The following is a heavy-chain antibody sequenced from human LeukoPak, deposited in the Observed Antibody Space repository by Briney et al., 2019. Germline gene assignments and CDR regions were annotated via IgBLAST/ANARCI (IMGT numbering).Heavy chain of an antibody. V-gene: IGHV7-4-1*02. CDR3: ARDGDSGYDCLFDY. CDR1: GYTLTELS. CDR2: INTNTGNP. Sequence: ASVKGSCKVSGYTLTELSMHWVRQAPGQGLEWMGWINTNTGNPTYAQGFTGRFVFSLDTSVSTAYLQISSLKAEDTAVYYCARDGDSGYDCLFDYWGQGTLVTVSS. D-gene: IGHD5-12*01. J-gene: IGHJ4*02.